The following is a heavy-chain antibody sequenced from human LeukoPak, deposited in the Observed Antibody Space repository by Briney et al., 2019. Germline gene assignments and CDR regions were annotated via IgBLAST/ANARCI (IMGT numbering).Heavy chain of an antibody. CDR2: MNPNSGNT. J-gene: IGHJ4*02. CDR1: GYTFTSYD. CDR3: ASSSGYNFDFDY. D-gene: IGHD5-12*01. Sequence: ASVKVSCKASGYTFTSYDINWVRQATGQGVEWMGWMNPNSGNTGYAQKFQGRVTMTRNTSISTAYMELSSLRSEDTAVYYCASSSGYNFDFDYWGQGTLVTVSS. V-gene: IGHV1-8*01.